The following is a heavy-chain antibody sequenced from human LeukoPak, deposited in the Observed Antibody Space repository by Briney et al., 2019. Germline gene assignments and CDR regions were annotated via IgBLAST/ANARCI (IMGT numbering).Heavy chain of an antibody. Sequence: ASVKVSCKASGYTFTGYYMHWVRQAPGQGLECMGWINPNSGDTNYAQKFQGRVTMTRDTSITTVYMELSRLRSDDTAVYYCAREGVVVVPAAIPYYMDVWGKGTTVTVSS. CDR1: GYTFTGYY. CDR2: INPNSGDT. V-gene: IGHV1-2*02. J-gene: IGHJ6*03. D-gene: IGHD2-2*02. CDR3: AREGVVVVPAAIPYYMDV.